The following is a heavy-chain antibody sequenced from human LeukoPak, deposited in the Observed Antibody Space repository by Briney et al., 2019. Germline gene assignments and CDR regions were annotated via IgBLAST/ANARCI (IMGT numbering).Heavy chain of an antibody. J-gene: IGHJ6*02. D-gene: IGHD4-17*01. Sequence: GGSLRLSCAASGFTFSDYYMSWIRQAPGKGLEWVSYISSSGSTIYYADSVKGRFTISRDSAKNSLYLQMNSLRAEDTAVYYCATTVTTFPYYYYGMDVWGQGTTVTVSS. CDR3: ATTVTTFPYYYYGMDV. CDR1: GFTFSDYY. V-gene: IGHV3-11*01. CDR2: ISSSGSTI.